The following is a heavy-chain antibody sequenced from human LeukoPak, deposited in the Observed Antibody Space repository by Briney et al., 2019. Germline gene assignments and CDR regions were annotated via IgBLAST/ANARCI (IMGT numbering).Heavy chain of an antibody. J-gene: IGHJ4*02. CDR1: GYTFTNYG. CDR2: INPYNGNT. CDR3: ARDRYRSGCSDY. D-gene: IGHD6-19*01. V-gene: IGHV1-18*01. Sequence: ASVKVSCKASGYTFTNYGLIWVRQAPGQGLEWMGWINPYNGNTNYAQTVQGRVTMTTDTSTSTAYMELRSLRSDDTAVYYCARDRYRSGCSDYWGQGTLVTVPS.